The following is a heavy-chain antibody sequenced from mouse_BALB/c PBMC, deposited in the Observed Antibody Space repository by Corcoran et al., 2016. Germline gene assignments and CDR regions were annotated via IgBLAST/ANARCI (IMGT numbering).Heavy chain of an antibody. CDR1: GFNIKDTY. CDR2: IDPANGNT. V-gene: IGHV14-3*02. J-gene: IGHJ4*01. CDR3: ARDGYYAAMDY. D-gene: IGHD2-3*01. Sequence: EVQLQQSGAELVKPGASVKLSCTASGFNIKDTYMHWVKQRPEQGLEWIGRIDPANGNTKYDPKFQGKATITADTSSNTAYLQVSSLTSEDTAVYYCARDGYYAAMDYWGQGTSVTVSS.